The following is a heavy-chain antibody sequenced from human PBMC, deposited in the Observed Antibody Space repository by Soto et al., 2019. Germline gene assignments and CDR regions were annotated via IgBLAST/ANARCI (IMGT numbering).Heavy chain of an antibody. CDR3: AREVAAAAKRRTNSKYFDY. D-gene: IGHD6-13*01. CDR1: GGTFSSYA. V-gene: IGHV1-69*13. J-gene: IGHJ4*02. CDR2: IIPIFGTA. Sequence: ASVKVSCKASGGTFSSYAISWVRQAPGQGLEWMGGIIPIFGTANYAQKFQGRVTITADESTSTAYMELSSLRSEDTAVYYCAREVAAAAKRRTNSKYFDYWGQGTLVTVSS.